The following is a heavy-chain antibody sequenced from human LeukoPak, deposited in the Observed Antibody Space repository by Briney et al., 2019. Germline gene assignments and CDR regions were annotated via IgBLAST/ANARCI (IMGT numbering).Heavy chain of an antibody. Sequence: GGSLRLSCAASGFTFSTYGMSWVRQAPGKGLEWVSGISPSGDITYYADSVMGRFSISRDNPKSTVSLQMSSLRAEDTALYYCVRDLHWGGFDVWGQGTMVTVSS. CDR1: GFTFSTYG. D-gene: IGHD7-27*01. CDR3: VRDLHWGGFDV. J-gene: IGHJ3*01. CDR2: ISPSGDIT. V-gene: IGHV3-23*01.